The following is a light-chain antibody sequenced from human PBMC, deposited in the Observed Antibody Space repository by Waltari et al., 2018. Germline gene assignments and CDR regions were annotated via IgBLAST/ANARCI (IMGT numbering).Light chain of an antibody. CDR2: AAS. CDR3: QQLNSYQWT. Sequence: IQLTQSPSPLSAPVGDRVPLPCRASQGISNYLAWYQQKPGKAPKLLFYAASTLQSGVPSRFSGSGSGTDFTLTISSLQPEDFATYYCQQLNSYQWTFGQGTKVEIK. V-gene: IGKV1-9*01. J-gene: IGKJ1*01. CDR1: QGISNY.